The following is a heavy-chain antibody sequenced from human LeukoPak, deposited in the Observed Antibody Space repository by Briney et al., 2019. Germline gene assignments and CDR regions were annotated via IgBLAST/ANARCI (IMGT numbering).Heavy chain of an antibody. J-gene: IGHJ5*02. Sequence: ASVKGSCKASVYTFTSYDINWGRDATGQGLEWRGWMNPNSGNTGYAQKFQGRVNMTRNTSISTAYMELSSLRSEDTAVYYCARVRTMVRGVILNWFDPWGQGTLVTVSS. V-gene: IGHV1-8*01. CDR1: VYTFTSYD. D-gene: IGHD3-10*01. CDR2: MNPNSGNT. CDR3: ARVRTMVRGVILNWFDP.